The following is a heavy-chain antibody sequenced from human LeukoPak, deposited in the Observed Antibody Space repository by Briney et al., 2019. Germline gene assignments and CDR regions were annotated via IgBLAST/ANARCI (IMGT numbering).Heavy chain of an antibody. CDR2: MNPNSGNT. Sequence: GASVKVSCKASGYTFTSYDINWVRQATGQGLEWMGWMNPNSGNTGYAQKFQGRVTMTTDTSTSTAYMELRSLRSDDTAVYYCARDGDGYNGDFDYWGQGTLVTVSS. D-gene: IGHD5-24*01. V-gene: IGHV1-8*01. CDR1: GYTFTSYD. CDR3: ARDGDGYNGDFDY. J-gene: IGHJ4*02.